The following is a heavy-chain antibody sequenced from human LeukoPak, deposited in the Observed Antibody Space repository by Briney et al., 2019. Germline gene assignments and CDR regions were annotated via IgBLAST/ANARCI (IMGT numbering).Heavy chain of an antibody. J-gene: IGHJ3*02. CDR3: AKAYMVRGVHDAFDI. Sequence: PGRSLRLSCAASGFTFSSYGMHWVRQAPGKGLEWVAIIWYDGSNEYYADSVKGRFTISRDNSKNTLYLQMNSLRAEDTAVYYCAKAYMVRGVHDAFDIWGQGTMVTVSS. CDR1: GFTFSSYG. D-gene: IGHD3-10*01. V-gene: IGHV3-33*06. CDR2: IWYDGSNE.